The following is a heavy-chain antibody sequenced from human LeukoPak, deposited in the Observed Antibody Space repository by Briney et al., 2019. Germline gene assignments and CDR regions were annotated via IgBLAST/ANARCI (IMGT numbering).Heavy chain of an antibody. CDR2: FSGSGGST. D-gene: IGHD3-22*01. V-gene: IGHV3-23*01. Sequence: GGSLRLSCAASGFIFSNYAMSWVRQAPGKGLQWVSAFSGSGGSTYYADSVKGRFTISRDNSRNTLYLQMNSPKAEDTAVFYCAKSSGYYSSWGQGTLVTVSS. CDR3: AKSSGYYSS. CDR1: GFIFSNYA. J-gene: IGHJ5*02.